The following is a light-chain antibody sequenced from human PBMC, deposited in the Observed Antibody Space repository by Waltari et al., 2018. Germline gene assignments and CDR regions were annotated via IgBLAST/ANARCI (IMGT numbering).Light chain of an antibody. CDR2: KAS. CDR3: QQYNSFPWT. V-gene: IGKV1-5*03. J-gene: IGKJ1*01. Sequence: DIQMTQSPSTLSASVGDRVTITCRASQNINYWLAWYQQKPGKAPNLLIYKASRLESGGRSRFRGSGSWTEFTLTISSLQPGDFATYYCQQYNSFPWTFGQGTKVESK. CDR1: QNINYW.